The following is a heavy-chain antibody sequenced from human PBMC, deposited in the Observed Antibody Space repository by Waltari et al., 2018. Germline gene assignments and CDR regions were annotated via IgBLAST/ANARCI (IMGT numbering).Heavy chain of an antibody. CDR2: IYSGGST. CDR1: GFTVSSNY. V-gene: IGHV3-53*01. CDR3: ARDPSYYDSSGYYYYYYGMDV. D-gene: IGHD3-22*01. Sequence: EVQLVESGGGLIQPGGSLRLSCAASGFTVSSNYMSWVRQAPGKGLGWVSVIYSGGSTHYADSVKGRFTISRDNSKNTLYLQMNSLRAEDTAVYYCARDPSYYDSSGYYYYYYGMDVWGQGTTVTVSS. J-gene: IGHJ6*02.